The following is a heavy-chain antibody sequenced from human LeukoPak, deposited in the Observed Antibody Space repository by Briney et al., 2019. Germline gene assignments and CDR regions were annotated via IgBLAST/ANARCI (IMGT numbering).Heavy chain of an antibody. D-gene: IGHD1-26*01. CDR3: ATDVGAVDWYFDL. CDR2: MNPNSGNT. Sequence: ASVKVSCKASGYTFTSYDINWVRQATGQGLAWMGWMNPNSGNTGYAQKFQGRVTMTRNTSISTAYMELSSLRSEDTAVYYCATDVGAVDWYFDLWGRGTLVTVSS. J-gene: IGHJ2*01. CDR1: GYTFTSYD. V-gene: IGHV1-8*01.